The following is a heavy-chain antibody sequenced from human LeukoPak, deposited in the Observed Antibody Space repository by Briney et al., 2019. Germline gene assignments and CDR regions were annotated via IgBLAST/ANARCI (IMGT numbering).Heavy chain of an antibody. J-gene: IGHJ4*02. CDR3: ARWDGYSSSPDY. Sequence: ASVKVSCKASGYTFICYYLHWVRQAPGQGLEWMGWINPNSGDTGYAQRFQGRVTMTSDTSIRTIYMEIYMELTGLRFDDTALYYCARWDGYSSSPDYWGQGNLVTVSS. D-gene: IGHD6-13*01. V-gene: IGHV1-2*02. CDR2: INPNSGDT. CDR1: GYTFICYY.